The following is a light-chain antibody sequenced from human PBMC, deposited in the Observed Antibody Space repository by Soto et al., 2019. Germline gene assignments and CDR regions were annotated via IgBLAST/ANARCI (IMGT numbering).Light chain of an antibody. CDR3: QKYNNAPWT. CDR2: GVS. Sequence: DIQMTQSPSSLSASVGDTVTITCRASQGIYKYLAWYQQKSGQVPKLLIYGVSTLQSGVPSRFSGSGSGTDCSLTISSLQPEDAATYYCQKYNNAPWTFGQGTKVEI. J-gene: IGKJ1*01. CDR1: QGIYKY. V-gene: IGKV1-27*01.